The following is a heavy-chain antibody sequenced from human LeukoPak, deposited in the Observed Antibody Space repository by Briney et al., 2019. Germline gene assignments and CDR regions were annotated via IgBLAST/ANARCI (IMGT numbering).Heavy chain of an antibody. Sequence: GGSLRLSCAASGFTFRNSYMSWVRQAPGKGLEWVAYMNHDGSDQSHVDSVRGRFTISRDNAKNSLYLQMNSLRVEDTAVYYFARAAVYCSSSACRTNFDYWGQGTLVTVSS. CDR2: MNHDGSDQ. D-gene: IGHD2-2*01. CDR3: ARAAVYCSSSACRTNFDY. V-gene: IGHV3-7*01. CDR1: GFTFRNSY. J-gene: IGHJ4*02.